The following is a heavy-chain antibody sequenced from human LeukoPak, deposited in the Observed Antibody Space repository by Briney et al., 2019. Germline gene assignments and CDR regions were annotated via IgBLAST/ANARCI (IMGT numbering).Heavy chain of an antibody. V-gene: IGHV3-48*01. J-gene: IGHJ2*01. Sequence: PGGSLRLSCAASGFTFSSHSMNWVRQAPGKGLEWVSYISSSSITIYYSDSVKGRFTISRENAKNSLYLQMNSLRAGDTAVYYCARDGRRGYSSGWRPWYFDLWGRGTLVTVSS. CDR3: ARDGRRGYSSGWRPWYFDL. CDR2: ISSSSITI. D-gene: IGHD6-19*01. CDR1: GFTFSSHS.